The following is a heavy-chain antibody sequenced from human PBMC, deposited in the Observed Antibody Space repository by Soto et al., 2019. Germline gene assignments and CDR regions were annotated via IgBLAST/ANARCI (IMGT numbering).Heavy chain of an antibody. Sequence: SETMSLTCTVAGDSVRNQYWSWIRRPPGRGLEWIGYIYRSGSTKYNPSLKSRLTISVDTSKNQFSLKLSSVTAADTAVYYCARTLDYGHMDVWGKGTTVTVSS. V-gene: IGHV4-4*09. CDR2: IYRSGST. CDR1: GDSVRNQY. D-gene: IGHD3-16*01. CDR3: ARTLDYGHMDV. J-gene: IGHJ6*03.